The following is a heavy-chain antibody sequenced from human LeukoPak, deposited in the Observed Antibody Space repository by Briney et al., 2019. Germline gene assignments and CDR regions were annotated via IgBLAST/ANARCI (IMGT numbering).Heavy chain of an antibody. CDR2: ISYDGSNK. D-gene: IGHD5-12*01. Sequence: GRSLRLSCAAPGFTFSSYAMHWVRQAPGKGLEWVAVISYDGSNKYYADSVKGRFTISRDNSKNTLYLQMNSLRAEDTAVYYCASPVVGYSGYDLPFATWGQGTLVTVSS. CDR3: ASPVVGYSGYDLPFAT. V-gene: IGHV3-30*01. J-gene: IGHJ5*02. CDR1: GFTFSSYA.